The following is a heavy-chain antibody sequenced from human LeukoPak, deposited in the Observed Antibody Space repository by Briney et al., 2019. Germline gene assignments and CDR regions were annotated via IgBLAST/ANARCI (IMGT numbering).Heavy chain of an antibody. Sequence: PSETLSLTCTVSGGSISTSALYWGWIRRPPGTGLEWTGSIFYSGSTYYNPSLKGRVTISVDTSKNQISLKLSSVTAADTAVYYCVRLGQFCGGDCYPPSFDYWGQGTLVTVSS. V-gene: IGHV4-39*01. CDR3: VRLGQFCGGDCYPPSFDY. D-gene: IGHD2-21*02. J-gene: IGHJ4*02. CDR1: GGSISTSALY. CDR2: IFYSGST.